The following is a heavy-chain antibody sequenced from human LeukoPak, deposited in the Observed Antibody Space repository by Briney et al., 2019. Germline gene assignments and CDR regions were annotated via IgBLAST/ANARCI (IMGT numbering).Heavy chain of an antibody. D-gene: IGHD2-21*01. Sequence: PGGSLRLSCAASGFTFSSYAMSWVRQAPGKGLDWVSAISPSSNYIFYGDSVRGRFTISRDNAQNSLYLQMNSLRAEDTAVHYCARKYCGGDCSYGLDVWGQGTTVTVSS. CDR1: GFTFSSYA. CDR2: ISPSSNYI. CDR3: ARKYCGGDCSYGLDV. J-gene: IGHJ6*02. V-gene: IGHV3-21*01.